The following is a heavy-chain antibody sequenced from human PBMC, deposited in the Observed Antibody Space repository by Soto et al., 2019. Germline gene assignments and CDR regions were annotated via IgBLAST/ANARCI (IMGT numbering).Heavy chain of an antibody. J-gene: IGHJ3*01. D-gene: IGHD4-17*01. CDR1: GFSIRDKL. CDR3: ARAFLSGGPGANDGVDV. V-gene: IGHV1-3*01. CDR2: INPDNGKT. Sequence: QVQLVQSGAEGRKPVASVNMACRASGFSIRDKLINWVRQAPGQSLEWMGWINPDNGKTRYSQTFQGRITISRQSSASIAYVEVSDLTSDDTAIYYGARAFLSGGPGANDGVDVWGQGTMVTVSS.